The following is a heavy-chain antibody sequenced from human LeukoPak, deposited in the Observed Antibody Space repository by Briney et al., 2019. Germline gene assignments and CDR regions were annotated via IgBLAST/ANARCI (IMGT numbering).Heavy chain of an antibody. J-gene: IGHJ4*02. Sequence: SETLSLTCAVYGESFSGYYWSWIRQPPGKGLEWIGEINHSGSTNYNPSLKSRVTISVDTSKNQFSLKLSSVTAADTAVYYCARATYYYGSGSSRPFDYWGQGTLVTVSS. CDR2: INHSGST. CDR3: ARATYYYGSGSSRPFDY. V-gene: IGHV4-34*01. D-gene: IGHD3-10*01. CDR1: GESFSGYY.